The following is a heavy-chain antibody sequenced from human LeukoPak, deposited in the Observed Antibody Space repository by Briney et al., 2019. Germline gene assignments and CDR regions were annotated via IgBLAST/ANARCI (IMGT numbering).Heavy chain of an antibody. J-gene: IGHJ4*02. CDR2: INHRGST. CDR1: SGTFSGYY. Sequence: SETLSLTCAVYSGTFSGYYWSWIRQPPGKGLEWIGEINHRGSTNYNPSLKSRVTISVDTSKNQVSLKLNSVTAADTAVYYCARGKQLVDYWGQGTLVTVSS. D-gene: IGHD6-6*01. CDR3: ARGKQLVDY. V-gene: IGHV4-34*01.